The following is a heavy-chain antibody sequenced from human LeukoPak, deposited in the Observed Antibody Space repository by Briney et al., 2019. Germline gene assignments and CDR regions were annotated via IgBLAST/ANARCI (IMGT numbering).Heavy chain of an antibody. CDR2: INPNTGGT. Sequence: GASVKVSCKSSGYMLTGYYIYWVRQAPRQGLECMGWINPNTGGTSYSENFRGRVTMTRDTSISTAYLELSRLTSNDTAVYYCARGVTTVVPYHYYGMDVWGQGTTVTVSS. J-gene: IGHJ6*02. V-gene: IGHV1-2*02. CDR3: ARGVTTVVPYHYYGMDV. D-gene: IGHD4-17*01. CDR1: GYMLTGYY.